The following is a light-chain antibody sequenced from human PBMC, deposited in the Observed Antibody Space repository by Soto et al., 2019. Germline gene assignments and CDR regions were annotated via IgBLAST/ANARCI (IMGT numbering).Light chain of an antibody. J-gene: IGLJ1*01. Sequence: QSVLTQPRSVSGSPGQSVAISCTGTSSDVGGYNYVSWYQQHPGKAPKLMIYDVTKRPSGVPDRFSASKSGNTASLTISGLQADDEADYYCSSYAGSSNVFGTGTKV. CDR2: DVT. CDR3: SSYAGSSNV. V-gene: IGLV2-11*01. CDR1: SSDVGGYNY.